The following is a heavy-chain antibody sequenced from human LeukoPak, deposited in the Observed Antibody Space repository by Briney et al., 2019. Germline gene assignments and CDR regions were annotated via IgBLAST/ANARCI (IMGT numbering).Heavy chain of an antibody. CDR3: TTVVVVAATDDAFDI. V-gene: IGHV3-15*01. J-gene: IGHJ3*02. CDR1: GFTFSNAW. D-gene: IGHD2-15*01. Sequence: GGSLRLSCAASGFTFSNAWMSWVRQAPGKGLEWVGRIKSKTDGGTTDYGAPVKGRFTISRDDSKNTLYLQMNSLKTEDTAVYYCTTVVVVAATDDAFDIWGQGTMVTVSS. CDR2: IKSKTDGGTT.